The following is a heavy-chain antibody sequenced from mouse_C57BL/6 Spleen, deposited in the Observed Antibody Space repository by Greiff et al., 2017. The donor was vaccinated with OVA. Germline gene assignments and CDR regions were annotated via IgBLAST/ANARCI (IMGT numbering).Heavy chain of an antibody. CDR1: GFNIKDDY. CDR2: IDPENGDT. V-gene: IGHV14-4*01. D-gene: IGHD2-3*01. CDR3: TTFYDGYPDY. Sequence: EVQLQQSGAELVRPGASVKLSCTASGFNIKDDYMHWVKQRPEQGLEWIGWIDPENGDTEYASKFQGKATITADTSSKTAYLQLSSLTSEDTAVYYCTTFYDGYPDYWGQGTTLTVSS. J-gene: IGHJ2*01.